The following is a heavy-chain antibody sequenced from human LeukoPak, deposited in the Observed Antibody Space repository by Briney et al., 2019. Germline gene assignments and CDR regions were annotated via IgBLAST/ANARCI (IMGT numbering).Heavy chain of an antibody. CDR3: ARDLDTAMATVY. D-gene: IGHD5-18*01. CDR2: IIPIFGTA. V-gene: IGHV1-69*05. CDR1: GGTFSSYA. J-gene: IGHJ4*02. Sequence: ASVKVSCKASGGTFSSYAISWVRQAPGQGLEWMGRIIPIFGTANYAQKFQGRVTITTDESTSTAYMELSSLRSEDTAVHYCARDLDTAMATVYWGQGTLVTVSS.